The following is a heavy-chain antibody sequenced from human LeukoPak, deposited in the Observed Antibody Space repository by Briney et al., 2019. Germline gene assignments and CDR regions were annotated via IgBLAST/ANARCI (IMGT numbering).Heavy chain of an antibody. CDR3: ARGENWNDEDYFDY. D-gene: IGHD1-1*01. CDR1: GGSISSSSYY. Sequence: SETLSLTCTVSGGSISSSSYYWGWIRQPPGKGLEWIGSIYYSGSTYYNPSLKSRVTISVDTSKNQFSLKLSSVTAADTAVYYCARGENWNDEDYFDYWGQGTLVTVSS. V-gene: IGHV4-39*01. CDR2: IYYSGST. J-gene: IGHJ4*02.